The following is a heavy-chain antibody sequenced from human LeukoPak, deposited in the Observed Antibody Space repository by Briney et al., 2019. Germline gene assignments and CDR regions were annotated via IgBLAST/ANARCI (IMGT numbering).Heavy chain of an antibody. V-gene: IGHV4-39*01. CDR2: LYYSEST. CDR1: GGSINSSNYY. J-gene: IGHJ6*04. D-gene: IGHD3-3*01. CDR3: ARHLAAWGGYFMDV. Sequence: SETLSLTCTVSGGSINSSNYYWGWIRQPPGKGLEWIGSLYYSESTYYNPSLKSRVTLSVDTSKNQFSLKLSSVTAADTAVYYCARHLAAWGGYFMDVWGKGTTVTVSS.